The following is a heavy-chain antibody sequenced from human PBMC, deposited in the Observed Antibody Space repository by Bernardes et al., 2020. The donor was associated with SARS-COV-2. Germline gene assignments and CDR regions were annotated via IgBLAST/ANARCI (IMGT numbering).Heavy chain of an antibody. V-gene: IGHV4-31*03. D-gene: IGHD3-22*01. Sequence: SETLSLTCTVSGGSISSGGYYWSWIRQHPGKGLEWIGYIYYSGSTYYNPSLKSRVTISVDTSKNQFSLKLSSVTAADTAVYYCARGDPPAGQYYYDSSGYYLVGYFDYWGQGTLVTVSS. CDR3: ARGDPPAGQYYYDSSGYYLVGYFDY. J-gene: IGHJ4*02. CDR2: IYYSGST. CDR1: GGSISSGGYY.